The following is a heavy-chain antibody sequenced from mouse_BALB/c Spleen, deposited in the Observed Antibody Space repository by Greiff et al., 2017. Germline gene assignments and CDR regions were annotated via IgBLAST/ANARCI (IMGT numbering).Heavy chain of an antibody. CDR3: ARSGGYGAFDY. J-gene: IGHJ2*01. CDR1: GFAFSSYD. Sequence: EVKLVESGGGLVKPGGSLKLSCAASGFAFSSYDMSWVRQTPEKRLAWVAYISSGGGSTYYPDTVKGRFTISRDNTKNTLYLQMSSLKSEDTAMYYFARSGGYGAFDYWGQGTTLTVSS. V-gene: IGHV5-12-1*01. CDR2: ISSGGGST. D-gene: IGHD1-1*01.